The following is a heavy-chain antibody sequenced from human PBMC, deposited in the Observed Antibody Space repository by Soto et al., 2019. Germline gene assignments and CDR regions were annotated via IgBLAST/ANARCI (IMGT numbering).Heavy chain of an antibody. CDR3: ARDIGCSGGSCYYYGMDV. V-gene: IGHV3-48*02. CDR1: GFTFRGYR. J-gene: IGHJ6*02. CDR2: ISSRSSTI. D-gene: IGHD2-15*01. Sequence: EVHLVESGGGWLQPGGSLRHSCAAPGFTFRGYRMKWVRQAPGKGLEWVSYISSRSSTIYYADSVKGRFTISRDNAKNSLYLQMNSLRDEDTAVYYCARDIGCSGGSCYYYGMDVWGQGTTVTVSS.